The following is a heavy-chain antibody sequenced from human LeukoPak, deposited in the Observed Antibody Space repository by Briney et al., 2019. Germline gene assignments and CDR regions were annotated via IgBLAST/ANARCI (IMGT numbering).Heavy chain of an antibody. CDR1: GGSFSGYY. J-gene: IGHJ6*03. CDR3: ARGSTYYYDSSGYYYRQDYYYYYMDV. D-gene: IGHD3-22*01. Sequence: SETLSLTCAVYGGSFSGYYWSWIRQPPGKGLEWIGEINHSGSTNYNPSLKSRVTISVDTSKNQFSLKLSSVTAAETAVYYCARGSTYYYDSSGYYYRQDYYYYYMDVWGKGTTVTVSS. CDR2: INHSGST. V-gene: IGHV4-34*01.